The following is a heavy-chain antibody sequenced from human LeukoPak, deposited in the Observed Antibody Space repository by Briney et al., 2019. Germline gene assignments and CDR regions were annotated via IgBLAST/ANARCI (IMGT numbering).Heavy chain of an antibody. CDR2: ISYDGSNK. CDR1: GFTFSSYA. J-gene: IGHJ4*02. Sequence: GGSLRLSCAASGFTFSSYAMHWVRQAPGKGLEWVAVISYDGSNKYYADSVKGRFTISRDNSKNTLYLQMNSLRAEDTAVYYCAKSLELGYSSSPSFDYWGQGTLVTVSS. V-gene: IGHV3-30*18. CDR3: AKSLELGYSSSPSFDY. D-gene: IGHD6-13*01.